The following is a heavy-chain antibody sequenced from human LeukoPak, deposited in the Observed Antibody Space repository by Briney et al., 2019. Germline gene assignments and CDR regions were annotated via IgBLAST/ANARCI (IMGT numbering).Heavy chain of an antibody. CDR3: AKDLGDGYNFFYYYMDV. J-gene: IGHJ6*03. CDR1: GFTFDDYA. Sequence: PGGSLRLSCAASGFTFDDYAMHWVRQAPGKGLEWVSGISWNSGSIDYADSVKGRFTISRDNAKNSLYLQMNSLRAEDTALYYCAKDLGDGYNFFYYYMDVWGKGTTVTVSS. V-gene: IGHV3-9*01. CDR2: ISWNSGSI. D-gene: IGHD5-24*01.